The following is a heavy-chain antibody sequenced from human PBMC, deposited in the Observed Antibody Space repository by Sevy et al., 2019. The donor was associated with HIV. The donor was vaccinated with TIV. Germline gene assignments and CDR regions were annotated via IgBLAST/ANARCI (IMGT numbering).Heavy chain of an antibody. CDR3: TTYYDSSPDAFDI. Sequence: GGSLRLSCAASGFTFINAWMSWVRQAPGKGLEWVGRIKSKTDGGTTDYAAPVKGRFTISRDDSKNTLYLQMNSLKTEDTAVYYCTTYYDSSPDAFDIWGQGTMVTVSS. J-gene: IGHJ3*02. CDR2: IKSKTDGGTT. V-gene: IGHV3-15*01. D-gene: IGHD3-22*01. CDR1: GFTFINAW.